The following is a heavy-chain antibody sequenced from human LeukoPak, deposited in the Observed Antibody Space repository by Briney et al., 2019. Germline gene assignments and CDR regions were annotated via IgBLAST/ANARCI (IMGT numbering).Heavy chain of an antibody. CDR3: ARRPLTMVHAYFDY. D-gene: IGHD3-10*01. CDR2: IIPIFGAA. J-gene: IGHJ4*02. V-gene: IGHV1-69*05. Sequence: GASVRVSCTASGGTFSSYAISWVRQAPGQGLEWMGGIIPIFGAANYAQKFQGRVTITTDESTSTAYMELSSLRSEDTAVYYCARRPLTMVHAYFDYWGQGTLVTVSS. CDR1: GGTFSSYA.